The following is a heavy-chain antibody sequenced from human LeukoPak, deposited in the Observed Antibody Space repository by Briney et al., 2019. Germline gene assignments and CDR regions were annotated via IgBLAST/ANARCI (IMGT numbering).Heavy chain of an antibody. J-gene: IGHJ4*02. Sequence: GASVKVSCKASGGTFSSYAISWVRQAPGQGLEWMGRIIPILGIANYAQKFQGRVTITADKSTSTAYMELSSLRSEDTAVYYCARDGIAVAGDTTLDSGLTFDYWGQGTLVTVSS. CDR3: ARDGIAVAGDTTLDSGLTFDY. CDR2: IIPILGIA. D-gene: IGHD6-19*01. V-gene: IGHV1-69*04. CDR1: GGTFSSYA.